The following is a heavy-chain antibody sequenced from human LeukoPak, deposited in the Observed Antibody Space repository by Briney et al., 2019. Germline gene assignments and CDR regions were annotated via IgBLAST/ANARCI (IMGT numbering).Heavy chain of an antibody. Sequence: PGGSLRLSCAATGFTFSIYAMHWVRQAPGKGLEWVAVISYDGGNKYYADSVKGRFTISRDNSKNTLYLQMNSLRAEDTAVYYCARYYDSGHNFDYWGQGTLVTVSS. CDR2: ISYDGGNK. D-gene: IGHD3-16*01. J-gene: IGHJ4*02. CDR3: ARYYDSGHNFDY. CDR1: GFTFSIYA. V-gene: IGHV3-30-3*01.